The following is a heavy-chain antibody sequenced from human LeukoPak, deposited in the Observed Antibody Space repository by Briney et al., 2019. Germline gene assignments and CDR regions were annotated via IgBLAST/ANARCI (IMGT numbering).Heavy chain of an antibody. D-gene: IGHD6-13*01. V-gene: IGHV3-30*18. CDR1: GFTFSSYG. CDR2: MSYDGSNK. CDR3: AKGARWSYYYYGMDV. J-gene: IGHJ6*02. Sequence: PGGSLRLSCAASGFTFSSYGMHWVHQAPGKGLEWVAVMSYDGSNKYYADSVKGRFTISRDNSKNTLYLQMNSLRAEDTAVYYCAKGARWSYYYYGMDVWGQGTTVTVSS.